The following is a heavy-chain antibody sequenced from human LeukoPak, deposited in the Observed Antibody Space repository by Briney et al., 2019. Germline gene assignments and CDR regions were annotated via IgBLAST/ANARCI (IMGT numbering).Heavy chain of an antibody. CDR2: ISGDGGST. D-gene: IGHD5-24*01. V-gene: IGHV3-43*02. Sequence: PGGSLRLSCAASGFTFDDYAMHWARQAPGKGLEWVSLISGDGGSTYYADSVKGRFTISRDNSKNSLYLQMNSLRTEDTALYYCAKVNPGGYNYKGHYFDYWGQGTLVTVSS. CDR3: AKVNPGGYNYKGHYFDY. CDR1: GFTFDDYA. J-gene: IGHJ4*02.